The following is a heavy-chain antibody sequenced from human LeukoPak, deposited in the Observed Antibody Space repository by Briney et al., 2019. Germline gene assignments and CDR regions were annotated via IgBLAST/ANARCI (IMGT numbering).Heavy chain of an antibody. CDR1: GGSISRSSYF. Sequence: KSSQTLSLTCTVSGGSISRSSYFWGWIRQPPGKGLEWIGSIYYSGSTYYNPSLKSRVTISVDTSKNQFSLKLSSVTAADTAEYYCARHFGSTIGARHFDYWGQGTLVTVSS. CDR2: IYYSGST. D-gene: IGHD6-6*01. V-gene: IGHV4-39*01. J-gene: IGHJ4*02. CDR3: ARHFGSTIGARHFDY.